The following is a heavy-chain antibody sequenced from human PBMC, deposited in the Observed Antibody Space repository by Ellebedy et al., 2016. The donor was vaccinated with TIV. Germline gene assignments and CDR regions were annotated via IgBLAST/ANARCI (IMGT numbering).Heavy chain of an antibody. D-gene: IGHD2-21*01. CDR1: GGAIRSSPYY. J-gene: IGHJ4*02. CDR3: ARGGARYYGNFFDN. Sequence: MPSETLSLTCTVSGGAIRSSPYYWACIRQPPGKGLEWIANIYYSGNTFYSPSLKNRVTIDVDLSQNQFSLKMFPVTAADTDVYYGARGGARYYGNFFDNWGQGSLVTVSS. V-gene: IGHV4-39*01. CDR2: IYYSGNT.